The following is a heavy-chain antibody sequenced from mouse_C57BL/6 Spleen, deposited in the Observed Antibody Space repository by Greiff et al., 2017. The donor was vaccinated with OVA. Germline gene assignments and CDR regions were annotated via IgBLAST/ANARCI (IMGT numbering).Heavy chain of an antibody. CDR3: ARTGPFYYFDY. CDR1: GYSITSGYY. V-gene: IGHV3-6*01. J-gene: IGHJ2*01. D-gene: IGHD4-1*01. CDR2: ISYDGSN. Sequence: DVKLQESGPGLVKPSQSLSLTCSVTGYSITSGYYWNWIRQFPGNKLEWMGYISYDGSNNYNPSLKNRISITRDTSKNQFFLKLNSVTTEDTATYYCARTGPFYYFDYWGQGTTLTVSS.